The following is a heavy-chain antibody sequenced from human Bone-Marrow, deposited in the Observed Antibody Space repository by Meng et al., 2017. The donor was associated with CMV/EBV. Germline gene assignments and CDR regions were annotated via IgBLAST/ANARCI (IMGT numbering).Heavy chain of an antibody. CDR2: ISYDGSNK. CDR3: ARRKQPYYFDY. D-gene: IGHD6-13*01. J-gene: IGHJ4*02. CDR1: EFTFSSYA. V-gene: IGHV3-30*04. Sequence: GGSLRLSCAASEFTFSSYAMHWVRQAPGKGLEWVAVISYDGSNKYYADSVKGRFTISRDNSKNTLYLQMNSLRAEDTAVYYCARRKQPYYFDYWGQGTLVTVSS.